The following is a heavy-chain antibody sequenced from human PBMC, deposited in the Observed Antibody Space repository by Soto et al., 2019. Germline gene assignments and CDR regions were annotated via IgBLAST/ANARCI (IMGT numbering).Heavy chain of an antibody. Sequence: GASVKVSCKASGYTFSTYGISWVRQAPGQGLEWMGWISAYNGDTETNYAQKFQGRVTMTTDTSTNAAYMELRNLRSDDTAVYYCATASANYYGSGSYSYYFDYWGQGTLVTVSS. CDR3: ATASANYYGSGSYSYYFDY. J-gene: IGHJ4*02. D-gene: IGHD3-10*01. CDR2: ISAYNGDTET. CDR1: GYTFSTYG. V-gene: IGHV1-18*01.